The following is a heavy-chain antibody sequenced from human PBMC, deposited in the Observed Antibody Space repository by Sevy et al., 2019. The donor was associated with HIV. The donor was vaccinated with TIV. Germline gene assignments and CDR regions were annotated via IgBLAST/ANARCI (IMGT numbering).Heavy chain of an antibody. D-gene: IGHD6-19*01. CDR2: IYSGGNT. V-gene: IGHV3-66*01. CDR1: GFTVNRNY. CDR3: AGSVAGFAYFDY. Sequence: GGALRLSCAASGFTVNRNYMSWVRQAPGKGLEWVSVIYSGGNTDYADSVKGRFTISRDNSMNTLYLQMNSLRAEDTAVYYCAGSVAGFAYFDYWGQGTLVTASS. J-gene: IGHJ4*02.